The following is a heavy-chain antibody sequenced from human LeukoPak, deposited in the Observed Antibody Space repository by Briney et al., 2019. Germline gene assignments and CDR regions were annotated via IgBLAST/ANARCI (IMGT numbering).Heavy chain of an antibody. J-gene: IGHJ4*02. Sequence: ASVKVSCKASGYTFTSYGITWVRQAPGQGLEWMGGIIPIFGTANYAQKFQGRVTITADESTSTAYMELSSLRSEDTAVYYCARGPYSSGWYYFDYWGQGTLVTVSS. CDR1: GYTFTSYG. V-gene: IGHV1-69*13. CDR2: IIPIFGTA. CDR3: ARGPYSSGWYYFDY. D-gene: IGHD6-19*01.